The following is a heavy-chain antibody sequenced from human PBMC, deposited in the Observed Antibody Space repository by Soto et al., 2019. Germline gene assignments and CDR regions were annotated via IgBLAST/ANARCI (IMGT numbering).Heavy chain of an antibody. D-gene: IGHD1-26*01. J-gene: IGHJ5*02. V-gene: IGHV4-59*01. CDR2: IYYSGST. Sequence: QVQLQESGPGLVKPSETLSLTCTVSGGSISSYYWSWIRQPPGKGLEWIGYIYYSGSTNYNPSLKSRVTISVDKSKSQFSLKMSAVTAADTAVYYCARASIVGARGVGWFDPGGQGTLVTVSS. CDR1: GGSISSYY. CDR3: ARASIVGARGVGWFDP.